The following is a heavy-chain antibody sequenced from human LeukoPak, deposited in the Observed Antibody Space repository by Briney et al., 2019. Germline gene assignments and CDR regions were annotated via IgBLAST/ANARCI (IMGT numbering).Heavy chain of an antibody. CDR3: ATVRHYDSSGVYYYLVV. Sequence: GASVKVSCKVSGYTLTELSMHWVRQAPGKGLEWMGGFDPEDGETIYAQKFQGRVTMTEDTSTDTAHMELSSLRSEDTAVYYCATVRHYDSSGVYYYLVVWGKGTTVTVSS. D-gene: IGHD3-22*01. J-gene: IGHJ6*03. V-gene: IGHV1-24*01. CDR2: FDPEDGET. CDR1: GYTLTELS.